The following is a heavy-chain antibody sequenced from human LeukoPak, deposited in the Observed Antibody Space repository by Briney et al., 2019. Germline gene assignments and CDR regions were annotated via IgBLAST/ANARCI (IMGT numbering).Heavy chain of an antibody. Sequence: GGSLRLSCAASGFTVSSNYMSWVRQAPGKGLEWVSAISGSGGSTYYADSVKGRFTISRDNSKNTLFLQMNSLRAEDTAVYYCASLPKGIAAAGTGDYWGQGTLVTVSS. CDR1: GFTVSSNY. CDR2: ISGSGGST. D-gene: IGHD6-13*01. J-gene: IGHJ4*02. CDR3: ASLPKGIAAAGTGDY. V-gene: IGHV3-23*01.